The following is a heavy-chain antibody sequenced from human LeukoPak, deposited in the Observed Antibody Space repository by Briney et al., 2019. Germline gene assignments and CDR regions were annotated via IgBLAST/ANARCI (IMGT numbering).Heavy chain of an antibody. CDR3: ARDLDG. Sequence: SETLSLTCAVSGDSISLYYWNWIRQSPGKGLEWIGYISYTGSTNYNPSLKSRVTISVDTSKNQFSLKLSSVTAADTAVYYCARDLDGWGQGTLVTVSS. J-gene: IGHJ4*02. V-gene: IGHV4-59*01. CDR2: ISYTGST. CDR1: GDSISLYY.